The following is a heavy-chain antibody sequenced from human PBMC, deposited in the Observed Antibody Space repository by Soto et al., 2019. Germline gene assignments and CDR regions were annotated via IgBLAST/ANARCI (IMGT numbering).Heavy chain of an antibody. CDR3: ATSNWFDP. J-gene: IGHJ5*02. V-gene: IGHV4-39*01. CDR2: IDYSGST. Sequence: QLQLQESGPGLVKPSETLSLTCTVSGGSISSRGYYWGWIRQPPGKGLEWIGTIDYSGSTYYNPSLKSRVTISVDTSKNQFSLKLSSVTAADTAVYYCATSNWFDPWGQGTLVTVSS. CDR1: GGSISSRGYY.